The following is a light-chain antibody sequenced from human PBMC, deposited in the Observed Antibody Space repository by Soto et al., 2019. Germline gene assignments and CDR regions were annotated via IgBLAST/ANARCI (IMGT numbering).Light chain of an antibody. CDR1: SSDVGSYNL. J-gene: IGLJ3*02. Sequence: QSALTQPASVSGSPGQSITISCTGTSSDVGSYNLVSWYQQHPGKAPKLRIYEASKRPSGVSNRCSGSKSGNTAALTISGRQAEDEADYYCGTEAGSSTFVGVVGGGTKLTVL. CDR3: GTEAGSSTFVGV. V-gene: IGLV2-23*02. CDR2: EAS.